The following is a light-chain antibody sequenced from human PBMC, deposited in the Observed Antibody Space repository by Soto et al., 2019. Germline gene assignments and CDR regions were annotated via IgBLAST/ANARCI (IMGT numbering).Light chain of an antibody. J-gene: IGLJ2*01. V-gene: IGLV2-14*03. CDR2: DVN. CDR1: SSDIGTYNY. CDR3: SSYTGSSTLYVV. Sequence: QSALTQPASMSGSPGQSITISCTGTSSDIGTYNYVSWYQHHPGRAPKLIIYDVNNRPSGVSNRFSGSKSENTAALTISGLQAEDEADYYCSSYTGSSTLYVVFGGGTKLTVL.